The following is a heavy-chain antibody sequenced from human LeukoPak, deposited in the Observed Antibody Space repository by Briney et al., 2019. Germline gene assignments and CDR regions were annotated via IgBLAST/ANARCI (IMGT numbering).Heavy chain of an antibody. CDR2: ISASGDST. CDR1: GFTFSNYV. Sequence: GGSLRLSCAASGFTFSNYVMSWVRQAPGKGLEWVSAISASGDSTYYADSVKGRFTISRDNSKNTLFLQMNTLRTTAVYYCAKGFNYGSGRYEYYQHWGQGTLVTVSS. D-gene: IGHD3-10*01. J-gene: IGHJ1*01. CDR3: AKGFNYGSGRYEYYQH. V-gene: IGHV3-23*01.